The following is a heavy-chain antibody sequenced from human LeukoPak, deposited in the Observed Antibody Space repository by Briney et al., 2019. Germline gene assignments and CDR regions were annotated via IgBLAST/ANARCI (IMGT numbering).Heavy chain of an antibody. CDR3: ARDLYVYNYGSGSSYYYYMDV. CDR2: INHSGST. D-gene: IGHD3-10*01. CDR1: GGSFSGYC. J-gene: IGHJ6*03. Sequence: PSETLSLTCAVYGGSFSGYCWSWIRQPPGKGLEWIGEINHSGSTNYNPSLKSRVTISVDKSKNQFSLKLGSVTAADTAVYYCARDLYVYNYGSGSSYYYYMDVWGKGTTVTISS. V-gene: IGHV4-34*01.